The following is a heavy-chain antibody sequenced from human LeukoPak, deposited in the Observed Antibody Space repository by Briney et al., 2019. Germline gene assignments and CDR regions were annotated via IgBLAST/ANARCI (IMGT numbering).Heavy chain of an antibody. Sequence: SETLSLTCTVSGGSISSYYWSWIRQPPGKGLEWIGYIYYSGSTNYNPSLKSRVTISVDTSKNQFSLKLNSVTAADTAVYYCARDEGIYAGYYYGMDVWGKGTTVTVSS. CDR2: IYYSGST. CDR1: GGSISSYY. D-gene: IGHD2/OR15-2a*01. J-gene: IGHJ6*04. CDR3: ARDEGIYAGYYYGMDV. V-gene: IGHV4-59*01.